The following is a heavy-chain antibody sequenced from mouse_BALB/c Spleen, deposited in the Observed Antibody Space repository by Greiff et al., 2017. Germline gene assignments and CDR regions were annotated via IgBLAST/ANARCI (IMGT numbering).Heavy chain of an antibody. CDR1: GYTFTSYV. D-gene: IGHD1-1*01. CDR3: ARFTTVVAKGYAMDY. J-gene: IGHJ4*01. V-gene: IGHV1-14*01. Sequence: VQLQQSGPELVKPGASVKMSCKASGYTFTSYVMHWVKQKPGQGLEWIGYINPYNDGTKYNEKFKGKATLTSDKSSSTAYMELSSLTSEDSAVYYCARFTTVVAKGYAMDYWGQGTSVTVSS. CDR2: INPYNDGT.